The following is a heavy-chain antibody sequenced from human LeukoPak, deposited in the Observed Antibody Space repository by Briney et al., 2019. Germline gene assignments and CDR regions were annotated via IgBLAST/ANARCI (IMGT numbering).Heavy chain of an antibody. D-gene: IGHD3-10*01. Sequence: GSLRLSCAASGFTFSSYSMNWVRQPPGKGLEWIGNIYYSGSTYYNPSLKSRVTISVDTSKNQFSLKLSSVTAADTAVYYCARSGDYYGSGSYLWYMDVWGKGTTVTISS. CDR2: IYYSGST. V-gene: IGHV4-59*01. CDR1: GFTFSSYS. J-gene: IGHJ6*03. CDR3: ARSGDYYGSGSYLWYMDV.